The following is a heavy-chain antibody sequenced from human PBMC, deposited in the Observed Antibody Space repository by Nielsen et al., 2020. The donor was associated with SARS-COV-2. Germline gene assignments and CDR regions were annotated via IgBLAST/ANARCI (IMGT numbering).Heavy chain of an antibody. CDR2: IYTSGST. Sequence: SETLSLTCTVSGGSISSGSYYWSWIRQPAGKGLEWIGRIYTSGSTNYNPSLKSRVTISVDTSKNQFSLKLSSVTAADTAVYYCARGVAAAGFGYWGQGTLVTVSS. CDR3: ARGVAAAGFGY. V-gene: IGHV4-61*02. CDR1: GGSISSGSYY. J-gene: IGHJ4*02. D-gene: IGHD6-13*01.